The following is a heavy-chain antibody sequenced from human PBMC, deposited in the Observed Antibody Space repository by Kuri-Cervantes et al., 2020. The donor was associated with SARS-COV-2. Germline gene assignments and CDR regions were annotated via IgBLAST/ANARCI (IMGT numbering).Heavy chain of an antibody. J-gene: IGHJ4*02. V-gene: IGHV5-10-1*01. Sequence: KVSCKGPGYSFTSYWISWVRQMPGKGLEWMGRIDPSDSYTNYSPSFQGHVTISADKSINTAYLQWNSVKASDTAMYYCARRGSGWSDYWGQGTLVTVSS. CDR2: IDPSDSYT. CDR1: GYSFTSYW. D-gene: IGHD6-19*01. CDR3: ARRGSGWSDY.